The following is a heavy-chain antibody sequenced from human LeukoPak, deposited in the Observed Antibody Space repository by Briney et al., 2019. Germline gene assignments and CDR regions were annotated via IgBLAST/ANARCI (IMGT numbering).Heavy chain of an antibody. CDR2: INLEGSEQ. V-gene: IGHV3-7*03. CDR1: GFTFRNSW. J-gene: IGHJ4*02. Sequence: GGSLTLSLAFTGFTFRNSWITGVRQPPGRGLARVALINLEGSEQNYLRPLKGRITISRENAENSVLLQMKNLEAEDPSIYYCARDRGYSAFDYLGQGSLVTV. D-gene: IGHD1-26*01. CDR3: ARDRGYSAFDY.